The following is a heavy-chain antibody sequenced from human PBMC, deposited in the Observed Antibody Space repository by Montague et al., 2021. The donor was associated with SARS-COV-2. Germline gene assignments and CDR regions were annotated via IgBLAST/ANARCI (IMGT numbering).Heavy chain of an antibody. J-gene: IGHJ4*02. CDR1: GDSVAEIRRR. D-gene: IGHD3-10*01. Sequence: CAISGDSVAEIRRRSEENTPELQPHEEFVCRLLHETKWSNEYALSFKRRITITPDTSKNQLSLQLTSVTPEDTTVYYCTREVWGVQDYWGQGSLVTVSS. CDR2: LLHETKWSN. CDR3: TREVWGVQDY. V-gene: IGHV6-1*01.